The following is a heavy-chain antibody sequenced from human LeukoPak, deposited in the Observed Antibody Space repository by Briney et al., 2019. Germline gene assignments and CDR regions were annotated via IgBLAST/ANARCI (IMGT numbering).Heavy chain of an antibody. J-gene: IGHJ4*02. D-gene: IGHD3-10*01. CDR3: ARDGRGFGELYNLWGTRELDY. CDR2: INPSGGST. CDR1: GYTFTSYY. Sequence: GASVKVSCKASGYTFTSYYMHWVRQAPGQGLEWMGIINPSGGSTSYAQKFQGRATMTRDTSTSTVYMELSSLRSEDTAVYYCARDGRGFGELYNLWGTRELDYWGQGTLVTVSS. V-gene: IGHV1-46*01.